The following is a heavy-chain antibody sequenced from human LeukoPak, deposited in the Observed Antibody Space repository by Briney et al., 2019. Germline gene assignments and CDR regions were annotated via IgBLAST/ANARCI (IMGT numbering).Heavy chain of an antibody. V-gene: IGHV4-59*01. Sequence: PSETLSLTCTVSGGSISSYYWSWIRQPPGKGLEWIGYIYYSGSTNYNPSLKSRVTISVDTSKNQFSLKLSSVTAADTAVYYCARDWVWTTVTVNWFDPWGQGTLVTVSS. D-gene: IGHD4-17*01. J-gene: IGHJ5*02. CDR1: GGSISSYY. CDR3: ARDWVWTTVTVNWFDP. CDR2: IYYSGST.